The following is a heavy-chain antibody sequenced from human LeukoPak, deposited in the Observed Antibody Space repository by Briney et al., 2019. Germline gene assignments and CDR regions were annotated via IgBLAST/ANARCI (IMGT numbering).Heavy chain of an antibody. Sequence: SETLSLTCTVSGGSISRYYWSWIRQPPGKGLEWIGYIYYSGSTNYNPSLKSRVTISVDTSKNQFSLKLSSVTAAHTAVYYCARLPRDDISGYYPDYWGQGTLVTVSS. V-gene: IGHV4-59*01. J-gene: IGHJ4*02. CDR3: ARLPRDDISGYYPDY. CDR2: IYYSGST. D-gene: IGHD3-22*01. CDR1: GGSISRYY.